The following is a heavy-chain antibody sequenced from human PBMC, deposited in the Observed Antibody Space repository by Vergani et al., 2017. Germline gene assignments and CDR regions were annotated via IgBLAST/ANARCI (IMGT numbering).Heavy chain of an antibody. CDR1: GGTFSSYA. V-gene: IGHV1-69*12. CDR2: IIPIFGTA. D-gene: IGHD5-18*01. CDR3: ARRGYSYCYVSHYGMDV. Sequence: QVQLVQSGAEVKKPGSSVKVSCKASGGTFSSYAISWVRQAPGQGLEWMGGIIPIFGTANYAQKFQGRVTITADESTSTAYMELSSLRSEDTAVYYCARRGYSYCYVSHYGMDVWGQGTTVTVSS. J-gene: IGHJ6*02.